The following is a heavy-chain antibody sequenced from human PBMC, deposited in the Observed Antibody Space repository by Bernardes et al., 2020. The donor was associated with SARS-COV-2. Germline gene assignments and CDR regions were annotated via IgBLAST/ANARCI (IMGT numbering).Heavy chain of an antibody. CDR2: IKPSSGGT. Sequence: ASVKVSCEASGYTFTDYYIHWVRQAPGQGLEWMGWIKPSSGGTNYSQRFQGRVTMTRDTSISTAYMELSMLGFDDTAVYYCGRGGLPHTIPEVDPWGQGTLVTVSS. CDR3: GRGGLPHTIPEVDP. J-gene: IGHJ5*02. V-gene: IGHV1-2*02. D-gene: IGHD2-2*02. CDR1: GYTFTDYY.